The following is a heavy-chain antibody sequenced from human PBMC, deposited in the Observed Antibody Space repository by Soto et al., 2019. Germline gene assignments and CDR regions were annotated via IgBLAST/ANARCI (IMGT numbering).Heavy chain of an antibody. Sequence: QVQLVQSGAEVKKPGASVKVSCKASGYTFTSYAMHWVRQAPGQRLEWMGWINAGNGNTKYSQKFQGRVTITRDTSASTAYMELSSLRSEDTAVYYCARADSSSGPRLSKNYYYYGMDVW. D-gene: IGHD6-6*01. CDR3: ARADSSSGPRLSKNYYYYGMDV. CDR1: GYTFTSYA. V-gene: IGHV1-3*01. CDR2: INAGNGNT. J-gene: IGHJ6*01.